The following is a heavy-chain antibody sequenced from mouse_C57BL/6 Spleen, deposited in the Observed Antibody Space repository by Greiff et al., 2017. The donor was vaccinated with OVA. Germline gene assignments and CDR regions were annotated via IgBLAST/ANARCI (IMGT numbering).Heavy chain of an antibody. D-gene: IGHD2-14*01. CDR1: GFTFSDYY. CDR2: ISHGGGST. V-gene: IGHV5-12*01. Sequence: EVQLVESGAGLVQPGGSLKLSCAASGFTFSDYYMYWVRQTPEQRLEWVAYISHGGGSTYYPDTVKGRFTISRDTATNTLYLQMSRLKSEDTAMYDGARPSDYRAQAWFAYWGQGTLVTVSA. CDR3: ARPSDYRAQAWFAY. J-gene: IGHJ3*01.